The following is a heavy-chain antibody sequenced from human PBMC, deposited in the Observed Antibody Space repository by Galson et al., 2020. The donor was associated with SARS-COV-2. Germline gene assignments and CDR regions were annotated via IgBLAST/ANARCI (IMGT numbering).Heavy chain of an antibody. J-gene: IGHJ4*02. V-gene: IGHV3-74*01. D-gene: IGHD6-13*01. CDR1: GFTFSSYW. CDR2: LNSDGRST. CDR3: ARGYSYFDY. Sequence: ESLKIPCAASGFTFSSYWMYWVRQVPGKGLVWVSRLNSDGRSTSYADSVKGRFTISRDNAKNTLYLQMNSLRAEDTAVYYCARGYSYFDYWGQGTQVTVSS.